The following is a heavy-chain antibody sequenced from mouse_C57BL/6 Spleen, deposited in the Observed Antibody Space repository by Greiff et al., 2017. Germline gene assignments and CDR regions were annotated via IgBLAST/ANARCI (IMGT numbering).Heavy chain of an antibody. D-gene: IGHD1-1*01. V-gene: IGHV1-18*01. CDR2: INPNNGGT. Sequence: EVQLQQSGPELVKPGASVKIPCKASGYTFTDYNMDWVKQSHGKSLEWIGDINPNNGGTIYNQKFKGKATLTVDKSSSTAYMELRSLTSEDTAVYYCARQKLLYYAMDYWGQGTSVTVSS. CDR1: GYTFTDYN. J-gene: IGHJ4*01. CDR3: ARQKLLYYAMDY.